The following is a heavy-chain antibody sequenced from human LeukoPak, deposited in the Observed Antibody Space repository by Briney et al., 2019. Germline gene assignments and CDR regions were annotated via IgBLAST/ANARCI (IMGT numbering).Heavy chain of an antibody. CDR2: ISYDGSNK. D-gene: IGHD2/OR15-2a*01. CDR1: GFTFSSYA. V-gene: IGHV3-30-3*01. Sequence: GGSLRLSCAASGFTFSSYAMHWVRQAPGKGLEWVAVISYDGSNKYYADSVKGRFTISRDNSKNTLYLQMNSLRAEDTAVYYRARGIGINDAFDIWGQGTMVTVSS. J-gene: IGHJ3*02. CDR3: ARGIGINDAFDI.